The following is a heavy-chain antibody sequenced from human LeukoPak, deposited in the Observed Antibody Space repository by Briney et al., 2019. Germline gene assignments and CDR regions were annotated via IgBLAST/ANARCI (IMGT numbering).Heavy chain of an antibody. Sequence: SETLSLTCTVSGVSISGYYWIWIRQSPGRGLEYIGSIFYRESFSYGGTTFYNPSLQSRVTISVDTSKNAFSLRPTSVTAADTAVYFCARQISGNKDYWGQGTLVTVSS. CDR3: ARQISGNKDY. D-gene: IGHD1/OR15-1a*01. V-gene: IGHV4-59*05. CDR1: GVSISGYY. CDR2: IFYRESFSYGGTT. J-gene: IGHJ4*02.